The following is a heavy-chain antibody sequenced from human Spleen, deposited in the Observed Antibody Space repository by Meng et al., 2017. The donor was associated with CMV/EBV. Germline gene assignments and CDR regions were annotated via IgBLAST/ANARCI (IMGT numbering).Heavy chain of an antibody. J-gene: IGHJ4*02. Sequence: SEFTFSSYGMHWVRQAPGKGLEWLGVIWYDGSDKYYADSVKDRFTISRDTSRNTLYLQMNSLRPEDTALYYCAKDKTKRFLEWFLDSWGQGTLVTVSS. CDR1: EFTFSSYG. CDR2: IWYDGSDK. CDR3: AKDKTKRFLEWFLDS. D-gene: IGHD3-3*01. V-gene: IGHV3-33*06.